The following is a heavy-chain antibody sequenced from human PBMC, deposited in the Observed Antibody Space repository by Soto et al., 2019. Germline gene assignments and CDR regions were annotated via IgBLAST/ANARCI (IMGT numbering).Heavy chain of an antibody. CDR3: ARDDVLCDGGRCYAIPLDV. CDR2: IQSGGTR. CDR1: GFTVSSKY. V-gene: IGHV3-66*01. Sequence: EVQLVESGGGLVQPGGSLRLSCAASGFTVSSKYMTWVRQAPGKGLEWVSLIQSGGTRYYADSVKGRFTISRDTAENTLHLQMDSLRVADTAVYYCARDDVLCDGGRCYAIPLDVCGKGTPVTVSS. D-gene: IGHD2-15*01. J-gene: IGHJ6*04.